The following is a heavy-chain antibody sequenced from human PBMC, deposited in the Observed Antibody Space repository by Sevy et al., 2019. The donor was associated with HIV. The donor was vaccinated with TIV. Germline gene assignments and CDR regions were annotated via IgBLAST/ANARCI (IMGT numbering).Heavy chain of an antibody. J-gene: IGHJ4*02. CDR3: ARADDILTGYSAGY. CDR1: GFTFSSYW. CDR2: INSDGSST. Sequence: GGSLRLSCAASGFTFSSYWMHWVRQAPGKGLVWVSRINSDGSSTSYAHSVKGRFTISRDKAKNTLYLQMNSVRAADTAVYYCARADDILTGYSAGYWGQGTLVTVSS. D-gene: IGHD3-9*01. V-gene: IGHV3-74*01.